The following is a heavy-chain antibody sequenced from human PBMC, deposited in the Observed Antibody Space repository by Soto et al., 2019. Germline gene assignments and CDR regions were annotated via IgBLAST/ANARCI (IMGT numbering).Heavy chain of an antibody. CDR2: ISWNSGSI. J-gene: IGHJ4*02. CDR3: AKGSSGSHEDPIDY. Sequence: EVQLVESGGGLVQPGRSLRLSCAASGFTFDDYAMHWVRQAPGKGLEWVSGISWNSGSIGYADSVKGRFTISRDNAKNSLYLQMNSLRAEDTALYYCAKGSSGSHEDPIDYWGQGTLVTVSS. V-gene: IGHV3-9*01. D-gene: IGHD3-10*01. CDR1: GFTFDDYA.